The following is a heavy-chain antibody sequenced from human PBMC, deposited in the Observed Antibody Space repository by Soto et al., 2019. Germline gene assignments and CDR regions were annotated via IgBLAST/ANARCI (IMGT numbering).Heavy chain of an antibody. CDR2: SIPVFGTA. CDR1: GGTFRNYA. V-gene: IGHV1-69*01. J-gene: IGHJ4*02. CDR3: AIPLPKQQLVRGAFDH. Sequence: QVQLVQSGAEVKKPGSSVKLSCKTSGGTFRNYAINWVRQAPGQGLEWMGGSIPVFGTANYAQTFQGRFAITAAESTRIAYMELSSLRSEDTAVYYCAIPLPKQQLVRGAFDHWGQGTLVTVAS. D-gene: IGHD6-13*01.